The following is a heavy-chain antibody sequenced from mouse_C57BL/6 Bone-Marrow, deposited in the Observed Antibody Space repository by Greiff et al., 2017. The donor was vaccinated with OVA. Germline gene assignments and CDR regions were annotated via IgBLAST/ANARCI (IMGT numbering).Heavy chain of an antibody. V-gene: IGHV1-55*01. CDR2: IYPGSGST. CDR3: ARGGANWYYFDY. J-gene: IGHJ2*01. CDR1: GYTFTSYG. Sequence: VQLQQSGAELARPGASVKLSCKASGYTFTSYGISWVKQRPGQGLEWIGDIYPGSGSTNYNEKFKSKATLTVDTSSSTAYMQLSSLTSEDSAVYYCARGGANWYYFDYWGQGTTLTVSS. D-gene: IGHD4-1*01.